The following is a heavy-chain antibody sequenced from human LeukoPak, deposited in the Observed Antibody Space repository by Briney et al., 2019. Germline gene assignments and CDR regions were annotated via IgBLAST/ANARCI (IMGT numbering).Heavy chain of an antibody. CDR1: GFTFSDHY. CDR3: ASFDY. V-gene: IGHV3-72*01. Sequence: PGGSLRLPCAASGFTFSDHYMDWVRQAPGKGLEWVGRTRNKANSYTTEYAASVKGRFTISRDDSKNSLYLQMNSLKTEDTAVYYCASFDYWGQGTLVTVSS. CDR2: TRNKANSYTT. J-gene: IGHJ4*02.